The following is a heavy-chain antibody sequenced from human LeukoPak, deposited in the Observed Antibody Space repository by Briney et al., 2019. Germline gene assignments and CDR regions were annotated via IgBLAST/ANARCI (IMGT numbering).Heavy chain of an antibody. D-gene: IGHD1-1*01. J-gene: IGHJ4*02. CDR1: GFAFGNYA. V-gene: IGHV3-48*03. CDR3: ARELALYFDY. Sequence: GGSLRLSCAASGFAFGNYAMHWVRQAPRQGLEWVSYISSSGSTIYYADSVKGRFTISRDNAKNSLYLQMNSLRAEDTAVYYCARELALYFDYWGQGTLVTVSS. CDR2: ISSSGSTI.